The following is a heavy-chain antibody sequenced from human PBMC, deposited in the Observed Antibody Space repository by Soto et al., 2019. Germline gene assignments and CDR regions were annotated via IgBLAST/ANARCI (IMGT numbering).Heavy chain of an antibody. J-gene: IGHJ4*02. CDR1: GRSIRSGGYY. V-gene: IGHV4-31*03. Sequence: PSETLSLTCTVSGRSIRSGGYYRSWILQHPGKGLEWIGYIYYSGSTYYNPSLKSRVTISVDTSKNQFSLKLSSVTAADTAVYFCAREPPPLDFWGQGTLVSPSS. CDR2: IYYSGST. CDR3: AREPPPLDF.